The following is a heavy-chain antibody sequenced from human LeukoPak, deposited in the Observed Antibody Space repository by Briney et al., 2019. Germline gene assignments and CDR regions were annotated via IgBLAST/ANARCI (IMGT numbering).Heavy chain of an antibody. J-gene: IGHJ4*02. D-gene: IGHD6-19*01. CDR2: ISSNGGST. Sequence: GGSLRLSCSASGFTFSSYAMHWVRQAPGKELEYVSAISSNGGSTYYADSVKGRFTISRDNSKNALYLQMSSLRAEDTAVYYCAKTADSSGWYYFDYWGQGTLVTVSS. CDR1: GFTFSSYA. V-gene: IGHV3-64D*06. CDR3: AKTADSSGWYYFDY.